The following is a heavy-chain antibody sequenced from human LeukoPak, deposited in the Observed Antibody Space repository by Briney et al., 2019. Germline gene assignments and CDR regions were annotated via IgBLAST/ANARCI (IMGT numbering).Heavy chain of an antibody. V-gene: IGHV3-21*01. CDR1: GFTFCISS. D-gene: IGHD3-22*01. J-gene: IGHJ4*02. CDR2: ISTGSSFI. Sequence: GGSLRLSCAASGFTFCISSTNWVRQAPGKGLEWVSSISTGSSFIYYADSVKGRFTISRDIAKNSLYLQMNSLRAEDTAVYYCARTDYYDQSIDYWGQGTLVTVSS. CDR3: ARTDYYDQSIDY.